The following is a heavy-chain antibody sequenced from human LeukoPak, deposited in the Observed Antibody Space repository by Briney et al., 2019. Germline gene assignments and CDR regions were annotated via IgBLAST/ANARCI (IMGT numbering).Heavy chain of an antibody. J-gene: IGHJ6*03. CDR1: GFTFSSYA. CDR2: ISGSGGST. Sequence: PGGSLRLSCAASGFTFSSYAMSWVRQAPGRGLEWVSAISGSGGSTYYADSVKGRFTISRDNSKNTLYLQMNSLRAEDTAVYYCAKSGSRFLEWLQNPYMDVWGKGTTVTVSS. D-gene: IGHD3-3*01. V-gene: IGHV3-23*01. CDR3: AKSGSRFLEWLQNPYMDV.